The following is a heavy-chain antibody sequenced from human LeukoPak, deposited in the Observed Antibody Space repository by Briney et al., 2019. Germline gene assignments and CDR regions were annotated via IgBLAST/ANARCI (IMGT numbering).Heavy chain of an antibody. V-gene: IGHV3-48*01. CDR2: ISSSSSTI. Sequence: HPGGSLSLSCAASGFTFSSYSMNWVRQAPGKGLEWVSYISSSSSTIYYADSVKGRFTISRDNAKNSLYLQMNSLRAEDTAVYYCARVRTGYSSSWYGDNWFDPWSQGTLVTVSS. J-gene: IGHJ5*02. CDR3: ARVRTGYSSSWYGDNWFDP. CDR1: GFTFSSYS. D-gene: IGHD6-13*01.